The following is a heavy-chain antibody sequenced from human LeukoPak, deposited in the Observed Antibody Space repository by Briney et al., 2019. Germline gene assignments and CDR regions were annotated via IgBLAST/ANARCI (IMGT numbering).Heavy chain of an antibody. V-gene: IGHV3-23*01. CDR1: GFTFSSYA. Sequence: GGSLRLSCAASGFTFSSYAMSWVRQAPGKGLEWGSAISGSGGSTYYADSVKGRFTISRDNSKNTLYLQMNSLRAEDTAVYYCAKRQLERLWLQTLYYFDYWGQGTLVTVSS. J-gene: IGHJ4*02. CDR3: AKRQLERLWLQTLYYFDY. D-gene: IGHD1-1*01. CDR2: ISGSGGST.